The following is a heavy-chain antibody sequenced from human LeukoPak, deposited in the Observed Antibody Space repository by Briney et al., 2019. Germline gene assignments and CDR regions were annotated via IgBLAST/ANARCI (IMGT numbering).Heavy chain of an antibody. CDR3: ARDPDHDFWSGYIGGRSYYYGMDL. D-gene: IGHD3-3*01. J-gene: IGHJ6*02. V-gene: IGHV1-46*01. Sequence: ASVKVSCKASGYTFTSYYMHWVRQAPGQGLEWMGIINPSGGSTGYAQKFQGRVTMTRDTSTSTVYMELSSLRSEDTAVYYCARDPDHDFWSGYIGGRSYYYGMDLWGQGPTVTVSS. CDR1: GYTFTSYY. CDR2: INPSGGST.